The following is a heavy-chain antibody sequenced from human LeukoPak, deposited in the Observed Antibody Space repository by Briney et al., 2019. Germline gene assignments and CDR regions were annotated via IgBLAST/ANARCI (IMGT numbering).Heavy chain of an antibody. CDR3: AREIVSSYYYNGMDV. Sequence: SETLSLTCTVSGGSISSSSYYWGWIRQPPGKGLEWIGSIYYSGSTYYNPSLKSRVTISVDTSKNQFSLSLSSVTAADTAVYFCAREIVSSYYYNGMDVWGQGTTVTVSS. CDR2: IYYSGST. V-gene: IGHV4-39*07. CDR1: GGSISSSSYY. J-gene: IGHJ6*02. D-gene: IGHD5/OR15-5a*01.